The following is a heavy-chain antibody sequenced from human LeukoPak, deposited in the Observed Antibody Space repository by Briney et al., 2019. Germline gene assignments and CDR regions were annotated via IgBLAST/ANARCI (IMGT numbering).Heavy chain of an antibody. Sequence: GGSLRLSCAASGFTFSDYYMSWIRQAPGKGLEWVSYISSSSSYTNYADPVKGRFTISRDNAKNSLYLQMNSLRAEDTAVYYCARDRDTAMVSYYYYYYGMDVWGQGTTVTVSS. J-gene: IGHJ6*02. CDR1: GFTFSDYY. CDR2: ISSSSSYT. V-gene: IGHV3-11*05. CDR3: ARDRDTAMVSYYYYYYGMDV. D-gene: IGHD5-18*01.